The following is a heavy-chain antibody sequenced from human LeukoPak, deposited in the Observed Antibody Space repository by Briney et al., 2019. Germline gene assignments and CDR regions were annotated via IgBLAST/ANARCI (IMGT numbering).Heavy chain of an antibody. V-gene: IGHV4-59*01. CDR2: VYYSGTT. CDR1: GDSISTYY. Sequence: PSETLSLTCTVSGDSISTYYWTWIRQPPGEGLEWIGYVYYSGTTNYNPSLKSRVTISVDTSKNQFSLKLSSVTAADTAVYYCACLTTADAFDIWGQGTMVTVSS. J-gene: IGHJ3*02. D-gene: IGHD3-22*01. CDR3: ACLTTADAFDI.